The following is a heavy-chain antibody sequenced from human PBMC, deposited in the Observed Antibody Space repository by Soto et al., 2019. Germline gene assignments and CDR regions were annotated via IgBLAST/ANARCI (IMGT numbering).Heavy chain of an antibody. J-gene: IGHJ2*01. CDR3: ARPDFGDYWYFDL. CDR2: IIPALGTA. V-gene: IGHV1-69*08. CDR1: GGTFSSHT. Sequence: QDQLVQSGAEVKKPGSSVKVSCKASGGTFSSHTFSWVRQAPGQGLEWMGRIIPALGTATYAQKFQGRVTITADESATTVYMELTSLRSEATAVYYCARPDFGDYWYFDLWGRGTLVTVSS. D-gene: IGHD4-17*01.